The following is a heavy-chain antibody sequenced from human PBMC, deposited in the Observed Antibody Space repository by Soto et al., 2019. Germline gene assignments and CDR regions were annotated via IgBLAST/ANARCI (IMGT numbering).Heavy chain of an antibody. J-gene: IGHJ4*02. V-gene: IGHV3-23*01. CDR2: ISGSGGNT. D-gene: IGHD2-21*02. Sequence: PGGSLRLSCAASGFTFSSYAMHWVRQAPGKGLEWVSAISGSGGNTFYADSVKGRFTSSRDNSKNTLYLQMNSLRADDTAVYYCANDRRHCGSDCYPGASDYWGQGTLVTVSS. CDR3: ANDRRHCGSDCYPGASDY. CDR1: GFTFSSYA.